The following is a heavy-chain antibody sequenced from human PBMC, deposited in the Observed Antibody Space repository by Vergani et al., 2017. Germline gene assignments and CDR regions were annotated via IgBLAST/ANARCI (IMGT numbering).Heavy chain of an antibody. CDR3: AVLGYCSGGSCPGNYYYMDV. D-gene: IGHD2-15*01. CDR1: GYTFTGYY. V-gene: IGHV1-2*02. CDR2: INPNSGGT. Sequence: QVQLVQSGAEVKKPGASVKVSCKASGYTFTGYYMHWVRQASGQGLEWMGWINPNSGGTNYAQKFQGRVTMTRDTSISTAYMELSRLRSDDTAVYYCAVLGYCSGGSCPGNYYYMDVWGRGTTVTVSS. J-gene: IGHJ6*03.